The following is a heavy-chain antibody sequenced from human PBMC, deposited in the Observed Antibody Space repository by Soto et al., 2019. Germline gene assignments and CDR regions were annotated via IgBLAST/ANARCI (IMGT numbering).Heavy chain of an antibody. CDR3: AKNKFCSSTSCHYYGMDV. CDR2: IKSRRDGGTT. V-gene: IGHV3-15*01. CDR1: GFTFTNAW. D-gene: IGHD2-2*01. J-gene: IGHJ6*02. Sequence: GGSLRLSCAASGFTFTNAWMNWVRQAPGKGPEWVGLIKSRRDGGTTDYTIPVKDRFTIARDDSKNTLYLQMNSLRAEDTAVYYCAKNKFCSSTSCHYYGMDVWGQGTTVTVSS.